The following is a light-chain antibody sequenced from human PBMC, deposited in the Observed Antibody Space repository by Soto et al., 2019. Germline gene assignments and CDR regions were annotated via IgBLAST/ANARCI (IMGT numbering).Light chain of an antibody. Sequence: DIVLTQSPDSLAVSLGERAAINCKSSQTVVYSTSSQSYLAWYQQKPGQPPKLLIYWASTRESGVPDRFIGSGSGTDFTLTINNLQAEDVAVYYCQQYYYTPYTFGQGTKLVMK. CDR2: WAS. V-gene: IGKV4-1*01. CDR1: QTVVYSTSSQSY. CDR3: QQYYYTPYT. J-gene: IGKJ2*01.